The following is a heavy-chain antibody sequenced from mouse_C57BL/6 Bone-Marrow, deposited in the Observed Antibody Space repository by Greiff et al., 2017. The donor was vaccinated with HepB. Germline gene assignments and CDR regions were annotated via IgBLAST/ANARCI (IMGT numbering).Heavy chain of an antibody. CDR2: IYPGDGDT. D-gene: IGHD1-1*01. J-gene: IGHJ3*01. CDR3: ARGYYGSSWAY. CDR1: GYAFSSSW. Sequence: VQLQESGPELVKPGASVKISCKASGYAFSSSWMNWVKQRPGKGLEWIGRIYPGDGDTNYNGKFKGKATLTADKSSSTAYMQLSSLTSEDSAVYFCARGYYGSSWAYWGQGTLVTVSA. V-gene: IGHV1-82*01.